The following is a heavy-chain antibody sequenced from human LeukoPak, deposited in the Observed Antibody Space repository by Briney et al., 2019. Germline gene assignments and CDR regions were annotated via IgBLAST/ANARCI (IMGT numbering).Heavy chain of an antibody. V-gene: IGHV1-2*02. CDR2: INPNSGGT. CDR1: GYTFTGYY. J-gene: IGHJ4*02. Sequence: ASEKVSCKASGYTFTGYYMHWVRQAPGQGLEWMGWINPNSGGTNYAQKFQGRVTMTRDTSISTAYMELSRLRSDDTAVYYCARLLGGCSSTSCYVDYWGQGTLVTVSS. CDR3: ARLLGGCSSTSCYVDY. D-gene: IGHD2-2*01.